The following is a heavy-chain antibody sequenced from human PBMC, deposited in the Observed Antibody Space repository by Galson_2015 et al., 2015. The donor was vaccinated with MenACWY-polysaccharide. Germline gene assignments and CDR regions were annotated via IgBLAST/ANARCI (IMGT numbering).Heavy chain of an antibody. CDR1: GGSISSSSYY. CDR2: IYYSGST. J-gene: IGHJ5*02. D-gene: IGHD2-2*01. Sequence: LTCTVSGGSISSSSYYWGWIRQPPGKGLEWIGSIYYSGSTYYNPSLKSRVTISVDTSKNQFSLKLSSVTAADTAVYYCARGRGYCSSTSCYYWFDPWGQGTLVTVSS. CDR3: ARGRGYCSSTSCYYWFDP. V-gene: IGHV4-39*01.